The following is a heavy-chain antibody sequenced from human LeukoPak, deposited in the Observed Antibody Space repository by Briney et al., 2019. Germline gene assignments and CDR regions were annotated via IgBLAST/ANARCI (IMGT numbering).Heavy chain of an antibody. Sequence: PGGSLRLSCAASGNYWMHWVRQGPGKGLVWVSHINSDGSWTSYADSVKGRFTISKDNAKNTVYLQMNSLRAEDTAVYYCVSFYATYWGRGTLVTVSS. CDR1: GNYW. CDR3: VSFYATY. V-gene: IGHV3-74*01. J-gene: IGHJ4*02. D-gene: IGHD2/OR15-2a*01. CDR2: INSDGSWT.